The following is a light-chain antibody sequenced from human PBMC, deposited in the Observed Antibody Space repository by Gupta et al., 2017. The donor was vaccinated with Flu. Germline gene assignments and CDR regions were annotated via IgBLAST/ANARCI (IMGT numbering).Light chain of an antibody. Sequence: EIVMTQSPATLSLSPGERATLSCRASQSVSSSYLSWYQQKPGQAPRLLIYGASTRATGIPARFSGSGSGTDFTLTISSLQPEDFAVYYCQQYDNLPYSFGQGTKLEIK. CDR1: QSVSSSY. J-gene: IGKJ2*03. V-gene: IGKV3D-7*01. CDR2: GAS. CDR3: QQYDNLPYS.